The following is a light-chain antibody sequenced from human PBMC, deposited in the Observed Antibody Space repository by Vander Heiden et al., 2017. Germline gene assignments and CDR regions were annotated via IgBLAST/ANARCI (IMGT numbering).Light chain of an antibody. CDR2: GTS. V-gene: IGKV1-39*01. CDR3: QQSYSIPPT. Sequence: DIQMTQSPSFLSASVGDRVTIPCRASQRISSYADWYQQRPGKAPKLLISGTSNLQSGVPSRFSGSGSGTDFTLTISSLQPEDFATYYCQQSYSIPPTFGQGTKVEIK. CDR1: QRISSY. J-gene: IGKJ1*01.